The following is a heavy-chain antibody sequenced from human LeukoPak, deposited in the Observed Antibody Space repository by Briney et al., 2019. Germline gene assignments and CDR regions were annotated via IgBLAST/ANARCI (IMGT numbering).Heavy chain of an antibody. Sequence: SETLSFTCTVSGGSISSGGYYWSWIRQHPGKGLEWIGYIYYSGSTYYNPSLKSRVTISVDTSKNQFSLKLSSVTAADTAVYYCARRSGTEERGYFDYWGQGTLVTVSS. J-gene: IGHJ4*02. CDR1: GGSISSGGYY. CDR3: ARRSGTEERGYFDY. CDR2: IYYSGST. D-gene: IGHD1-1*01. V-gene: IGHV4-31*03.